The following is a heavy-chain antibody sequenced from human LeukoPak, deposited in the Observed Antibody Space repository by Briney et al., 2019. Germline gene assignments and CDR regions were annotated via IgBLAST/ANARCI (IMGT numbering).Heavy chain of an antibody. D-gene: IGHD3-3*01. CDR2: INTNTGNP. CDR3: ARDITIFRVVGSYNWFDP. V-gene: IGHV7-4-1*02. J-gene: IGHJ5*02. CDR1: GYTFTSYA. Sequence: ASVKVSCKASGYTFTSYAMNWVRQAPGQGLEWMGWINTNTGNPTYAQGFTGRFVFSLDTSVSTAYLQISSLKAEDTAVYYCARDITIFRVVGSYNWFDPWGQGTLVTVSS.